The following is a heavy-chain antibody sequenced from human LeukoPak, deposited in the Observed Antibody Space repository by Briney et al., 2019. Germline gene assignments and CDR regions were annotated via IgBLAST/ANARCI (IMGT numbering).Heavy chain of an antibody. D-gene: IGHD3-22*01. V-gene: IGHV1-18*01. CDR2: ISAYNGNT. CDR1: GYTFTSYG. Sequence: PLASVKVSCKASGYTFTSYGISWVRQAPGQGLEWMGWISAYNGNTNYAQKLQGRVTMTTDTSTSTAYMELRSLRSDDTAVYYCARYYYDSSGYYSVDYWGQGTLVTVSS. J-gene: IGHJ4*02. CDR3: ARYYYDSSGYYSVDY.